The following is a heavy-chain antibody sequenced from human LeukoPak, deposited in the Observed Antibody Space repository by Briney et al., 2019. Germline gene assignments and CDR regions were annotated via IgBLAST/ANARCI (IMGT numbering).Heavy chain of an antibody. CDR2: ISAYNGKT. V-gene: IGHV1-18*01. D-gene: IGHD6-19*01. Sequence: ASVKVSCKASGYTFTSYGISWVRQAPGQGLEWMGWISAYNGKTNYAQKLPGRVTMTTDTSTSTAYMELRSLRSDDTAVYYCARDPEYRIAVAGKRGRYFDYWGQGTLVTVSS. CDR1: GYTFTSYG. CDR3: ARDPEYRIAVAGKRGRYFDY. J-gene: IGHJ4*02.